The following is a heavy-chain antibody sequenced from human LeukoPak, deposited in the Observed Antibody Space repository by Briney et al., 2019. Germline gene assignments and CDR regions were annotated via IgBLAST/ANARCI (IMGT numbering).Heavy chain of an antibody. Sequence: SETLSLTCAVYGGSFSGYYWSWIRQPPGKGLEWIGEINHSGSTNYNPSLKSRVTITGDTPKNQFSLKLSSVTAADTAVYYCASLRSGSGRYYYGMDVWGQGTTVTVSS. V-gene: IGHV4-34*01. CDR3: ASLRSGSGRYYYGMDV. J-gene: IGHJ6*02. D-gene: IGHD6-19*01. CDR1: GGSFSGYY. CDR2: INHSGST.